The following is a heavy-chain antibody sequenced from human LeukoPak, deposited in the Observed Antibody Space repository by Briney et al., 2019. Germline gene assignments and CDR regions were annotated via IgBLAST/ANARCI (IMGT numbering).Heavy chain of an antibody. CDR3: ARDSRGGGPDFDY. Sequence: SETLSLTCTVSGDSISNSWWAWIRQPPGKGLEWIGYIYYSGTPTSYNPSLRSRVTISIDTSRNQFSLKLSSVTAADTAVYYCARDSRGGGPDFDYWGPGTLITVSS. CDR1: GDSISNSW. D-gene: IGHD3-16*01. J-gene: IGHJ4*02. CDR2: IYYSGTPT. V-gene: IGHV4-59*01.